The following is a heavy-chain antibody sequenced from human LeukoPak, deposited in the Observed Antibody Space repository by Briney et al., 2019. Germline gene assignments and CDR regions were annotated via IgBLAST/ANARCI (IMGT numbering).Heavy chain of an antibody. CDR1: GYTLTELS. CDR3: ATLYSSGWLGYFDL. J-gene: IGHJ2*01. Sequence: ASVKVSCKVSGYTLTELSMHWVRQAPGKGLEWMGGFDPEDGETIYAQKFQGRVTMTGDTSTDTAYMELSSLRSEDTAVYYCATLYSSGWLGYFDLWGRGTLVTVSS. V-gene: IGHV1-24*01. CDR2: FDPEDGET. D-gene: IGHD6-19*01.